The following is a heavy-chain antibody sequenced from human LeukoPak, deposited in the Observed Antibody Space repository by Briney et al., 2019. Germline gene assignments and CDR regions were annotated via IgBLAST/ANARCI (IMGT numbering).Heavy chain of an antibody. V-gene: IGHV4-34*01. CDR1: GGSFSGYY. CDR2: INHSGST. CDR3: ARGPLYDSSGYYHGGFDY. Sequence: PSETLSLTCAVYGGSFSGYYWSWIRQPPGKGLEWIGEINHSGSTNYNPSLKSRVTISVDTSKNQFSLKLSSVTAADTAVYYCARGPLYDSSGYYHGGFDYWGQGTLVTVSS. J-gene: IGHJ4*02. D-gene: IGHD3-22*01.